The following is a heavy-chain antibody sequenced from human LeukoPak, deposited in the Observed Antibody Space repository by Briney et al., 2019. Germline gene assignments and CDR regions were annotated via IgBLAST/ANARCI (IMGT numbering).Heavy chain of an antibody. CDR3: ARGESSSWYLKPYYGMDV. J-gene: IGHJ6*04. Sequence: GRSLRLSCAASGFTFSSYGMHWVRQAPGKGLEWVAVIWYDGSNKYCADSVKGRFTISRDNSKNTLYLQMNSLRAEDTAVYYCARGESSSWYLKPYYGMDVWGKGTTVTVSS. CDR2: IWYDGSNK. D-gene: IGHD6-13*01. V-gene: IGHV3-33*01. CDR1: GFTFSSYG.